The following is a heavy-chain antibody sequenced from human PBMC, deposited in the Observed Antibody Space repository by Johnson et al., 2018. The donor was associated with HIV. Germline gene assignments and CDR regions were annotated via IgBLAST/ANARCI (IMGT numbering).Heavy chain of an antibody. J-gene: IGHJ3*02. CDR1: GFSFSSYG. D-gene: IGHD1-26*01. CDR2: IRYDGRKK. V-gene: IGHV3-30*02. Sequence: QVQLVESGGGVVQPGGSLRLSCAASGFSFSSYGMHWVRQAPGKGLEWVAFIRYDGRKKYYADSVTGRFTISRDNSKNTLYLQMNSLRAEDTAVYYCAKDSPGWLVGAIGEDAFDIWDQGTMVTVSS. CDR3: AKDSPGWLVGAIGEDAFDI.